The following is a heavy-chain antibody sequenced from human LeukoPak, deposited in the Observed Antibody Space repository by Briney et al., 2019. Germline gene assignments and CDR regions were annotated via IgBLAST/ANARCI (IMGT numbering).Heavy chain of an antibody. CDR1: GFTFSSYG. CDR3: AKDLYYYDSSGYLYAFDI. D-gene: IGHD3-22*01. V-gene: IGHV3-30*18. J-gene: IGHJ3*02. Sequence: PGGSLRLSCAASGFTFSSYGMHWVRQAPGKGLEWVAVISYDGSNKYYADSVKGRFTISRDNSKNTLYLQMNSLRAEDTAVYCCAKDLYYYDSSGYLYAFDIWGQGTMVTVSS. CDR2: ISYDGSNK.